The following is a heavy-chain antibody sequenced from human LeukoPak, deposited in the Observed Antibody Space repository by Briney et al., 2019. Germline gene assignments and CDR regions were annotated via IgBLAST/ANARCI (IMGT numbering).Heavy chain of an antibody. Sequence: PGGSLRLSCAASGFTFSSCAMSWVRQAPGKGLEWVSAISDSGAYTYYADSVKGRFTISRDNSKNTLYLQMNSLRAEDTAIYICAKLSDGSGLPYYFDSWGQGTLVTVS. V-gene: IGHV3-23*01. J-gene: IGHJ4*02. CDR2: ISDSGAYT. CDR1: GFTFSSCA. D-gene: IGHD3-10*01. CDR3: AKLSDGSGLPYYFDS.